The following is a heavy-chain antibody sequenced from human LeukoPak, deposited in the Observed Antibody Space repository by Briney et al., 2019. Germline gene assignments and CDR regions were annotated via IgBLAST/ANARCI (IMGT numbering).Heavy chain of an antibody. Sequence: SVKVSCKASGGTFSSYAISWVRQAPGQGLEWMGGIIPIFGTANYAQKFQGRVTITTDESTSTAYMELSSLRSEDTAVYYCARGPHERSGYPDDWGQGTLVTVSS. V-gene: IGHV1-69*05. CDR1: GGTFSSYA. D-gene: IGHD3-22*01. J-gene: IGHJ4*02. CDR3: ARGPHERSGYPDD. CDR2: IIPIFGTA.